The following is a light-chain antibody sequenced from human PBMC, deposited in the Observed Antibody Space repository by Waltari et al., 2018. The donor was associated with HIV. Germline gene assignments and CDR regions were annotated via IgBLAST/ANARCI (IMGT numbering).Light chain of an antibody. CDR1: SSDIGAYNY. J-gene: IGLJ2*01. CDR3: SSYAGSNNLV. Sequence: QSALTQPPSASGSPGQSVIISCTGTSSDIGAYNYVSWYQQHPGKAPKLMISEVYKRPSGVPDRFFGSKSDNTASRTVSGLQAEDEAVYYCSSYAGSNNLVFGGGTKLTVL. CDR2: EVY. V-gene: IGLV2-8*01.